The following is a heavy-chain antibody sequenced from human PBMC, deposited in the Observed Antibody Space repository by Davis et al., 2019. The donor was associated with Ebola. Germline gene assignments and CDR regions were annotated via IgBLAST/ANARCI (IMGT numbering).Heavy chain of an antibody. V-gene: IGHV4-34*01. CDR1: GGSFSGYH. J-gene: IGHJ4*02. CDR3: ARGLAPRY. Sequence: SETLSLTCAVYGGSFSGYHWSWIRQPPGKGLEWIGEINHSGSTNYNPSLKSRVTISVDTSKNQFSLKLSSVTAADTAVYYCARGLAPRYWGQGTLVTVSS. CDR2: INHSGST.